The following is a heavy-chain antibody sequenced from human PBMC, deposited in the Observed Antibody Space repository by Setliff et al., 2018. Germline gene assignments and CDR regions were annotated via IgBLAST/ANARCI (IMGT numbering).Heavy chain of an antibody. CDR1: GFTFSSYG. Sequence: PGGSLRLSCAASGFTFSSYGMHWVRQAPGKGLEWVAFIRYDGSNKYYADSVKGRFTISRDNSKNTLYLQMNSLRAEDTAVYYCAKDFGMAGHNSYYFDYWGQGTLVTVSS. V-gene: IGHV3-30*02. J-gene: IGHJ4*02. D-gene: IGHD6-19*01. CDR3: AKDFGMAGHNSYYFDY. CDR2: IRYDGSNK.